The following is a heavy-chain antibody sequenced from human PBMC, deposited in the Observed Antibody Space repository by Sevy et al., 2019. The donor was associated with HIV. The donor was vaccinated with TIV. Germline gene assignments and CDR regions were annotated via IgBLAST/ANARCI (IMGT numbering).Heavy chain of an antibody. Sequence: SETLSLTCTVSGGSIGSNSFYWGWIRQPPGKELEWIGTVSYGGSTYYHPSLRSRDTISVDASKKQFSLKLSSVTAADTAVYYCARQKVRSAYYYDTSGRQGKADFDSWGQGTLVTVSS. CDR2: VSYGGST. V-gene: IGHV4-39*01. CDR1: GGSIGSNSFY. D-gene: IGHD3-22*01. J-gene: IGHJ4*02. CDR3: ARQKVRSAYYYDTSGRQGKADFDS.